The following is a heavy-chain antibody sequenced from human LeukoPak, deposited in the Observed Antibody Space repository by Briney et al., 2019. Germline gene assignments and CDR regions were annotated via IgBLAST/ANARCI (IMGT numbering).Heavy chain of an antibody. V-gene: IGHV3-48*04. CDR3: ARDRVGATEFDY. D-gene: IGHD1-26*01. J-gene: IGHJ4*02. Sequence: PGGSLRLSCAASGFTFSSYAINWVRQAPGTGLEWGSYISASSSSITYADSVKGRFTISRDNGKNSLYLQMNSLRAEDTAVYYCARDRVGATEFDYWGQGTLVTVSS. CDR1: GFTFSSYA. CDR2: ISASSSSI.